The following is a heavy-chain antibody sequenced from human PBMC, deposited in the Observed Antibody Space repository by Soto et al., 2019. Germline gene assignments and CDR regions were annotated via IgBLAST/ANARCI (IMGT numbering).Heavy chain of an antibody. J-gene: IGHJ4*02. V-gene: IGHV4-61*01. Sequence: QVQLQESGPGLVKPSETLSLTCTVSGGSVSSGSYYWSWIRQPPGKGLEWIGYIYYSGTTNYNPSLESRVTISVDTSKNHFYLKLSSVTAAATAVYYCGRASIVGADYFDYWGQGTLVTVSS. CDR1: GGSVSSGSYY. CDR2: IYYSGTT. D-gene: IGHD1-26*01. CDR3: GRASIVGADYFDY.